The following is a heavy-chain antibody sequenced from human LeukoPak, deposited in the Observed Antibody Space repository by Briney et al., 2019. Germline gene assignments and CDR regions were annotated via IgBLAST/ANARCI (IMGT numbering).Heavy chain of an antibody. CDR1: GFTFSSYS. D-gene: IGHD1-26*01. J-gene: IGHJ4*02. V-gene: IGHV3-21*01. CDR3: ARDLGVVGAKLPYYFDY. Sequence: GGSQRLSCAASGFTFSSYSMNWVRQAPGKGLEWVSSISSSSSYIYYADSVKGRFTISRDNAKNSLYLQMNSLRAEDTAVYYCARDLGVVGAKLPYYFDYWGQGTLVTVSS. CDR2: ISSSSSYI.